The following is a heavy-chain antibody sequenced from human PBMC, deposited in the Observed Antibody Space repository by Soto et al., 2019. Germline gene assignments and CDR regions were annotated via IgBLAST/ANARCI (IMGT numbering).Heavy chain of an antibody. CDR2: ISARGDTI. CDR3: AKVRIYYGSGRYYYFDY. V-gene: IGHV3-23*01. J-gene: IGHJ4*02. D-gene: IGHD3-10*01. CDR1: GFTFSSYA. Sequence: GGSLRLSCAASGFTFSSYAMSWVRQAPGKGLEWVSGISARGDTIDYAESAKGRFTISRDNSMNTLFLQMNSLRAEDTAVYYCAKVRIYYGSGRYYYFDYWGQGTLVTVSS.